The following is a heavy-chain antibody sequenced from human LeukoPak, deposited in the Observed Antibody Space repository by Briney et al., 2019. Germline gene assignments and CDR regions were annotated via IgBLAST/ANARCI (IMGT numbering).Heavy chain of an antibody. Sequence: GASVKVSCKASGYTFTSYYMHWVRQAPGHGLEWMGIINPSGGSTSYAQKFQGRVTMTRDTSTSTVYMELSSLRSEDTAVYYCAREEDEIGFYSSSWYTYWGQGTLVTVSS. V-gene: IGHV1-46*01. CDR3: AREEDEIGFYSSSWYTY. D-gene: IGHD6-13*01. CDR1: GYTFTSYY. J-gene: IGHJ4*02. CDR2: INPSGGST.